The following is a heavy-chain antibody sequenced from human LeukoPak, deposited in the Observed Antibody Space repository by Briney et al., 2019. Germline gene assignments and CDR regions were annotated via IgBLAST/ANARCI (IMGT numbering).Heavy chain of an antibody. CDR3: ARGEYKRGNPVSDY. CDR1: GGAFSGYA. V-gene: IGHV1-69*05. D-gene: IGHD7-27*01. Sequence: SVKLSCKVSGGAFSGYAIRWVREAPGQGLEWMGGIIPIFSTANYAQKFQGRVTITTDESTSTAYMELSSLRSEDTAVYYCARGEYKRGNPVSDYWGQGTLVTVSS. CDR2: IIPIFSTA. J-gene: IGHJ4*02.